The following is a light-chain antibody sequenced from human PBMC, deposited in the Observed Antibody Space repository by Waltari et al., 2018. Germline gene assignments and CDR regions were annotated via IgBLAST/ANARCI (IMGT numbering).Light chain of an antibody. V-gene: IGLV3-1*01. CDR1: KLRNKY. CDR2: QGG. CDR3: QAWDSDTVA. Sequence: SYDLTQPSSVSVSPGQTATITCSGNKLRNKYTSWYQQRPGQSPVLVISQGGTRPSGIPDRFSGSNSGDTVTLTITGTQTMDEADYYCQAWDSDTVAFGGGTRLTVL. J-gene: IGLJ2*01.